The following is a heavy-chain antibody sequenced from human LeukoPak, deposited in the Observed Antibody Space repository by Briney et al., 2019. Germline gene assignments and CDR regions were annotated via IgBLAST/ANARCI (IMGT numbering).Heavy chain of an antibody. CDR2: INSDGSST. D-gene: IGHD6-13*01. CDR1: GFTFSSYW. V-gene: IGHV3-74*01. CDR3: ARGSSDSSRWYFMNI. J-gene: IGHJ3*02. Sequence: PGGSLRLSCAASGFTFSSYWMHWVRQAPGEGLVWVSRINSDGSSTSDADSVKGRFTISRDNAKSTLYLQMNSLRAEGTAVYFCARGSSDSSRWYFMNIWGQGTMVTVSS.